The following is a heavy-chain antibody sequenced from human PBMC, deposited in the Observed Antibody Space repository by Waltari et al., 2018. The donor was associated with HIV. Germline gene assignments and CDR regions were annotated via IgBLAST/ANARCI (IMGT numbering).Heavy chain of an antibody. CDR2: IWYDGENK. V-gene: IGHV3-33*01. J-gene: IGHJ4*02. Sequence: QVQLVESGGGVVQPGRSLRLSCAASGFTFRNFAMHWVRQAPGKGLGGVAVIWYDGENKYYADSVKGRFTISRDNSKNTLYLQMNSLRVEDTAVYYCARGGYYYDISGYYHYWGQGTLVTVSS. D-gene: IGHD3-22*01. CDR1: GFTFRNFA. CDR3: ARGGYYYDISGYYHY.